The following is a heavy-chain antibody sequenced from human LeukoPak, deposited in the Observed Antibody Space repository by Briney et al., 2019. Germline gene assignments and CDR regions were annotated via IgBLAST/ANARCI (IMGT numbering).Heavy chain of an antibody. D-gene: IGHD3-22*01. CDR2: INPNSGGT. CDR1: GYTFTSYG. J-gene: IGHJ3*02. Sequence: ASVKVSCKASGYTFTSYGISWVRQAPGQGLEWMGRINPNSGGTNYAQKFQGRVTMTRDTSISTAYMELSRLRSDDTAVYYCASSLGYDSSGYYPEDAFDIWGQGTMVTVSS. V-gene: IGHV1-2*06. CDR3: ASSLGYDSSGYYPEDAFDI.